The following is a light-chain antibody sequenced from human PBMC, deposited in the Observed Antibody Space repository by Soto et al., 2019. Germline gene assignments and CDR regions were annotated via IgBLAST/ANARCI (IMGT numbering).Light chain of an antibody. CDR2: EVS. CDR3: TSYTTISTLA. V-gene: IGLV2-14*01. Sequence: QSALTQPASVSGSPGQSITISCTGTSSDVGGYNYVSWYQQHPRKVPKLMIYEVSYRPSGVSNRFSGSKSGNTASLTISGLQAEDEADYYCTSYTTISTLAFGGGTKLTVL. CDR1: SSDVGGYNY. J-gene: IGLJ3*02.